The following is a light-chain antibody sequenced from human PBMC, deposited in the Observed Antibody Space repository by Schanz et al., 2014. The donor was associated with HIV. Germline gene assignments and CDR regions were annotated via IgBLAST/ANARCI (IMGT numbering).Light chain of an antibody. V-gene: IGKV1-9*01. CDR2: ATS. CDR3: QQFNSFPNT. Sequence: DIQMTQSPSFLSASVGDRVTLTCRASQSISNNLNWYQQKPGKAPKLLIFATSNLQSGVPSRFSGSGSGTEFTLTISSLQPKDFATYYCQQFNSFPNTFGQGTKLEI. CDR1: QSISNN. J-gene: IGKJ2*01.